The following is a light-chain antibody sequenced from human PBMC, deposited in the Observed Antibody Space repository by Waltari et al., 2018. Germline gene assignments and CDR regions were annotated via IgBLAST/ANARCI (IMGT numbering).Light chain of an antibody. V-gene: IGKV4-1*01. CDR1: QSVLYSSNNYTY. Sequence: DIVMTQSPDSLAVSLGERASINCKSSQSVLYSSNNYTYLAWYQQKPGQPPQLLIYGASTRESGVPDRFGGSESGTHFTLTISSLQAEDVAVYYCQQYYESPYTFGQGTKLEIK. CDR3: QQYYESPYT. CDR2: GAS. J-gene: IGKJ2*01.